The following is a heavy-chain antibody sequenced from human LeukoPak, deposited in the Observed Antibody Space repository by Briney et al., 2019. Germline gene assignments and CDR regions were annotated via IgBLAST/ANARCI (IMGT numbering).Heavy chain of an antibody. CDR1: GFTFSSYG. Sequence: GGSLRLSCAASGFTFSSYGMHWVRQAPGKGLEWVAFIRYDGSNKYYADSVKGRFTIPRDNSKNTLYLQMNSLRAEDTAVYYCAKVDYYGSGTIDYWGQGTLVTVSS. D-gene: IGHD3-10*01. CDR2: IRYDGSNK. V-gene: IGHV3-30*02. J-gene: IGHJ4*02. CDR3: AKVDYYGSGTIDY.